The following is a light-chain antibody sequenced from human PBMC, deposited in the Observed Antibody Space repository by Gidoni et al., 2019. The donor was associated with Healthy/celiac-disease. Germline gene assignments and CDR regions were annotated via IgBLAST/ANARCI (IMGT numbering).Light chain of an antibody. J-gene: IGLJ2*01. CDR3: GTWDSSLSAVV. CDR2: DNN. Sequence: QSVLTHPPSLSAPPGQKVTISCSGSSSNIGNTYASWYQQLPGTAPKLLIYDNNKRPSGIPDRFSGSKSGTSATLGITGLQTGNEADYYCGTWDSSLSAVVFGGGTKLTVL. CDR1: SSNIGNTY. V-gene: IGLV1-51*01.